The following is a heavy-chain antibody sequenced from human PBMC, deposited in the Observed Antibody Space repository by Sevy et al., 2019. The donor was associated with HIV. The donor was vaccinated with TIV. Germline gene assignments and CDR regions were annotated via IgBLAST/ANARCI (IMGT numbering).Heavy chain of an antibody. D-gene: IGHD3-9*01. J-gene: IGHJ6*03. CDR1: GFTFGNYG. Sequence: GGSLRLSCRASGFTFGNYGMSWVRQAPGKGLEWVGFIRSKIYGGTTEYAASVEGRFTISTDDSKSIAYMQMNGLKTEDTAVYHCTRELLSFDYTYYYMDVWGKGTTVTVSS. CDR3: TRELLSFDYTYYYMDV. V-gene: IGHV3-49*04. CDR2: IRSKIYGGTT.